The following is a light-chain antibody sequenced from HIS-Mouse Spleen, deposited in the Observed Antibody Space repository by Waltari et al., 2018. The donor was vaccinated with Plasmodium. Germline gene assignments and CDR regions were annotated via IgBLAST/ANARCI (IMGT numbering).Light chain of an antibody. Sequence: DIQMTQSPSPLSASVGASVTITCRASQSISSWLAWYQQKPGKAPKLLIYKASSLESGVPSRFSGSGSGTEFTLTISSLQPDDFATYYCQQYNSYSWTFGQGTKVEIK. CDR1: QSISSW. J-gene: IGKJ1*01. CDR3: QQYNSYSWT. V-gene: IGKV1-5*03. CDR2: KAS.